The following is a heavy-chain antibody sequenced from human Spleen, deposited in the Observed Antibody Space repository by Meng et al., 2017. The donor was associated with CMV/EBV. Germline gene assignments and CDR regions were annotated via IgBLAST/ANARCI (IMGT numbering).Heavy chain of an antibody. J-gene: IGHJ6*02. CDR2: VRYDGNTQ. V-gene: IGHV3-30*02. Sequence: GGSLRLSCAASGFSFSTYALHWVRQAPGKGQVWVAFVRYDGNTQYYADSVRGRFTISRDNSKNTLYLQMDSLRPTDTAVYYCARVGAARPPYYNYGMDVWGQGTTVTVSS. D-gene: IGHD6-6*01. CDR3: ARVGAARPPYYNYGMDV. CDR1: GFSFSTYA.